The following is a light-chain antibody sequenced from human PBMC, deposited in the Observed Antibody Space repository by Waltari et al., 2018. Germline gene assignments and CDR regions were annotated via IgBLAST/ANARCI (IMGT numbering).Light chain of an antibody. CDR2: AAS. V-gene: IGKV1-39*01. CDR3: QQRSTWPPSVT. Sequence: DIQMTQSPSSLSASVGHRVTIPCRASQSISSYLNWYQQKPGKAPKLLIYAASSLQSGVPSRFSGSGSGTDFTLTISRLEPEDFAVYYCQQRSTWPPSVTFGQGTKLEI. J-gene: IGKJ2*01. CDR1: QSISSY.